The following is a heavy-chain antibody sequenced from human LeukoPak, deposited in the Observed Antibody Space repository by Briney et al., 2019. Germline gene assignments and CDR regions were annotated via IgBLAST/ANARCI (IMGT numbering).Heavy chain of an antibody. J-gene: IGHJ4*02. D-gene: IGHD3-22*01. CDR1: GGSFSGYY. V-gene: IGHV4-34*01. CDR3: ARDTGALAGSSGYYFDY. CDR2: INHSGST. Sequence: SETLSLTCAVYGGSFSGYYWSWIRQPPGKGLEWIGEINHSGSTNYNPSLKSRVTISVDTSKNQFSLKLSSVTAADTAVYYCARDTGALAGSSGYYFDYWGQGTLVTVSS.